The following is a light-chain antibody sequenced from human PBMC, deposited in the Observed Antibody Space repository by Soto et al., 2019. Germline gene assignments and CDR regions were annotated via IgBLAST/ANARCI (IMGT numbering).Light chain of an antibody. CDR3: SSYAASSAVV. Sequence: QSALTQPASVSGSPGQSITISCTGTSSDIGTYNFVSWYQQHPGKAPQLLIYDVSFRPSGVSDRFSGSKSGSTASLTISGLQSKDEANYFCSSYAASSAVVFGGGTKSPS. CDR1: SSDIGTYNF. J-gene: IGLJ2*01. V-gene: IGLV2-14*03. CDR2: DVS.